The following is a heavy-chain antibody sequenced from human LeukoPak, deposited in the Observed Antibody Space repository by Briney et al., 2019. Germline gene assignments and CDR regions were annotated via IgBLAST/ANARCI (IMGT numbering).Heavy chain of an antibody. CDR3: ELGIAAAGTYFDY. Sequence: ASVKVSCKASGYTFTSYYMHWVRQAPGQGLEWMGIINPSGGSTSYAQKFQGRVTMTRDMSTSTVYMELSSLRSEDMAVYYCELGIAAAGTYFDYWGQGTLVTASS. CDR2: INPSGGST. V-gene: IGHV1-46*01. J-gene: IGHJ4*02. CDR1: GYTFTSYY. D-gene: IGHD6-13*01.